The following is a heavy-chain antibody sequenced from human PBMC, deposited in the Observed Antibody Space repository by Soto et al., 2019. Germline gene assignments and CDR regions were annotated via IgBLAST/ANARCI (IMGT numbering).Heavy chain of an antibody. V-gene: IGHV3-23*01. CDR2: ISGSGGST. D-gene: IGHD4-17*01. Sequence: PGGSLSLSCAASGFTFSSYAMSWVRQAPGKGLEWVSAISGSGGSTYYADSVKGRFTISRDISKNTLYLQMNSLRAEDTAVYYCATPPPSTVVTNFDYWGQGTLVTVSS. J-gene: IGHJ4*02. CDR1: GFTFSSYA. CDR3: ATPPPSTVVTNFDY.